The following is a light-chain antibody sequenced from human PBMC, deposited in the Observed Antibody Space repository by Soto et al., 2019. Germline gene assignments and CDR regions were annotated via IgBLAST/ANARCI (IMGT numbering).Light chain of an antibody. CDR1: QSVSGW. CDR2: DAS. J-gene: IGKJ1*01. CDR3: QQYNSYWT. V-gene: IGKV1-5*01. Sequence: DIQMTQSPSTLSASVGDTVTVTCRASQSVSGWLAWYQQKPGKAPKLLIYDASSLESGVPSRFSGRGSGTEFTLTISSLQPDDFATYYCQQYNSYWTFGQGTKVDIK.